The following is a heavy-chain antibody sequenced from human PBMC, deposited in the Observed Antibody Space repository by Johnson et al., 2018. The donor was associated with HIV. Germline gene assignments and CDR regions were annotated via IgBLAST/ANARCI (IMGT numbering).Heavy chain of an antibody. J-gene: IGHJ3*02. Sequence: VQLVESGGGLVQPGVSLRLSCEASGFTFSNACMSWVRQAPGKGLEWVGRIKSKTDGGTTDYAAPVKGRFTISRDDSKNTLYLQINSLRAEDTAVYYCAREGKDAFDIWGQGTMVTVSS. CDR3: AREGKDAFDI. CDR1: GFTFSNAC. D-gene: IGHD3-10*01. CDR2: IKSKTDGGTT. V-gene: IGHV3-15*05.